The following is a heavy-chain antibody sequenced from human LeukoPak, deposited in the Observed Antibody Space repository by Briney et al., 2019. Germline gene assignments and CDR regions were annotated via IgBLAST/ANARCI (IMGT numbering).Heavy chain of an antibody. V-gene: IGHV3-21*01. D-gene: IGHD2-15*01. J-gene: IGHJ3*02. CDR1: GFTFSNAW. CDR2: ISSSSSYI. CDR3: ARDFYRGYCSGGSLCTFDI. Sequence: GGSLRLSCAASGFTFSNAWMNWVRQAPGKGLEWVSSISSSSSYIYYADSVKVRFTISRDNAKNSLYLQMNSLKAEDTAVYYCARDFYRGYCSGGSLCTFDIWGQGTMVTVSS.